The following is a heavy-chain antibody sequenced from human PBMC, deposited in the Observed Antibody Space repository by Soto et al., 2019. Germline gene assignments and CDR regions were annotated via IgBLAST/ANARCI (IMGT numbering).Heavy chain of an antibody. Sequence: QVQLVQSGAEVKKPGASVKVSCKASGYTFTSYGISWVRQAPGLGLEWMGWISAYNGNTNYAQKLQGRVTMTTDTSTSTAYMELRSLRSDDTAVYYCARGPYIVVVPAARHYYGMDVWGQGTTVTVSS. J-gene: IGHJ6*02. CDR3: ARGPYIVVVPAARHYYGMDV. CDR2: ISAYNGNT. CDR1: GYTFTSYG. D-gene: IGHD2-2*01. V-gene: IGHV1-18*04.